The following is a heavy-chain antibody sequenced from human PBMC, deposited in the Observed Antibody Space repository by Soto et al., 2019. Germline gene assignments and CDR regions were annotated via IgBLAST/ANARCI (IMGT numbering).Heavy chain of an antibody. D-gene: IGHD3-10*01. V-gene: IGHV6-1*01. CDR1: GDSVSSNSAA. Sequence: SQTLSLTCAISGDSVSSNSAAWNWIRQSPSRGLEWLGRTYYRSKWYNDYAVSVKSRITINPDTSKNQFSLQLNSVTPEDTAVYYCAGDDMVRGVIYPYGMDVWGQGTTVTVSS. CDR3: AGDDMVRGVIYPYGMDV. J-gene: IGHJ6*02. CDR2: TYYRSKWYN.